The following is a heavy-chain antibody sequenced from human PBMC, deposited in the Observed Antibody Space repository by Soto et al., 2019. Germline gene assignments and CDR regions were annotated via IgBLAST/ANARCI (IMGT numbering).Heavy chain of an antibody. J-gene: IGHJ4*02. V-gene: IGHV5-51*01. CDR2: IYPGDSDT. CDR3: ARLYPGIAVAGPASYFDC. Sequence: PGEYLKISCKGSGYSSTSYWIGWVRQMPGKGLEWMGIIYPGDSDTRYSPSFQGHVTISADKSISTAYLQWSSLKASDTAMYYFARLYPGIAVAGPASYFDCWGQGTLVTVSS. D-gene: IGHD6-19*01. CDR1: GYSSTSYW.